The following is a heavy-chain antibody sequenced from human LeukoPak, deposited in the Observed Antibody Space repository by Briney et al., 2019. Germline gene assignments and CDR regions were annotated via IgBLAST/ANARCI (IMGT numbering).Heavy chain of an antibody. J-gene: IGHJ4*02. CDR1: GGSISSYY. D-gene: IGHD3-22*01. V-gene: IGHV4-59*08. CDR3: ARTEDYYDSSGLDY. CDR2: IHYSGST. Sequence: SETLSRTCTVSGGSISSYYWSWIRQPPGKGLEWIGYIHYSGSTNYNPSLKSRVTISVDTSKNQFSLKLSSVTAADTAVYYCARTEDYYDSSGLDYWGQGTLVTVSS.